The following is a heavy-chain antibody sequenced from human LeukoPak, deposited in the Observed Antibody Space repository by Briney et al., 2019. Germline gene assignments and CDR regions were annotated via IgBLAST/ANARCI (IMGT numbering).Heavy chain of an antibody. J-gene: IGHJ4*02. CDR3: ARDYYASGSPNDY. V-gene: IGHV3-74*01. Sequence: GGSLRLSCAASGFIFSTYWMHWVRQAPGEGLVWLSRINSDAGSTSYADSVKGRFTISRDNAKNTLYLQMNSLRAEDTAVYYCARDYYASGSPNDYWGQGTLVTVSS. CDR1: GFIFSTYW. CDR2: INSDAGST. D-gene: IGHD3-10*01.